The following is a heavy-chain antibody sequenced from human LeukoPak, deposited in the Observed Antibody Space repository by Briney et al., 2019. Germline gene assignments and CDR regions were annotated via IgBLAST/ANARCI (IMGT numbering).Heavy chain of an antibody. J-gene: IGHJ3*02. D-gene: IGHD3-16*01. V-gene: IGHV4-39*02. Sequence: SGTLSLTCTVSGGSISSSSYYWGWIRQPPGKGLEWIGSIYYSGSTYYNPSLKSRVTISVDTSKNQFSLKLSSVTAADTAVYYCAREDGAPFLDAFDIWGQGTMVTVSS. CDR3: AREDGAPFLDAFDI. CDR2: IYYSGST. CDR1: GGSISSSSYY.